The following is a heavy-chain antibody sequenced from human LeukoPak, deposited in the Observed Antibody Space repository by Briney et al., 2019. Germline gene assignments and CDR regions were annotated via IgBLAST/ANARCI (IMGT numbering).Heavy chain of an antibody. Sequence: SETLSLTCAVYGDSFNEYYWSWVRQPPGKALEWIGEINHSGSTNYNPSLKSRVTISVDKSLRQFFLRLSPVTAADTAVYYCARERASNNYYNNFDPWGQGTQVTVS. CDR1: GDSFNEYY. CDR3: ARERASNNYYNNFDP. V-gene: IGHV4-34*01. D-gene: IGHD1-26*01. J-gene: IGHJ5*02. CDR2: INHSGST.